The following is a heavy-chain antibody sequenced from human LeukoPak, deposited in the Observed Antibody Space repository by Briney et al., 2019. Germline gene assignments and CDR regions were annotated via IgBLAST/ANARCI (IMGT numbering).Heavy chain of an antibody. CDR3: AREQWLAGGDY. J-gene: IGHJ4*02. Sequence: ASVEVSCKASGYSITNYAILWVRQAPGQGLEWMGWINPNSGGTNYAQKFQGRVTMTRDTSISTAYMELSRLRSDDTAVYYCAREQWLAGGDYWGQGTLVTVSS. CDR1: GYSITNYA. V-gene: IGHV1-2*02. D-gene: IGHD6-19*01. CDR2: INPNSGGT.